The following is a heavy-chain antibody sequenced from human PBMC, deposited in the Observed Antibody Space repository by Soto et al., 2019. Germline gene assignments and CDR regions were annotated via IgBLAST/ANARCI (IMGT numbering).Heavy chain of an antibody. CDR3: ARDRRAYCTNGVCECFDP. CDR1: GGSISSYY. V-gene: IGHV4-59*01. CDR2: IYYSGST. Sequence: QVQLQESGPGLVKPSETLSLTCTVSGGSISSYYWSWIRQPPGKGLEWIGYIYYSGSTNYNPSLMSRVALSGDTAKNHCSLKRSSVTAADPAVYYCARDRRAYCTNGVCECFDPWGQGTLVTVSS. D-gene: IGHD2-8*01. J-gene: IGHJ5*02.